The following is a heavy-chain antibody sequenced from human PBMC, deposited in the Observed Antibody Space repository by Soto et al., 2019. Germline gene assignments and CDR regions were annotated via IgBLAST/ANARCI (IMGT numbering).Heavy chain of an antibody. J-gene: IGHJ4*02. D-gene: IGHD7-27*01. V-gene: IGHV3-23*01. CDR2: ISGSGGST. Sequence: GGLRRACAVSGCTFRIFAMSWVRQSPGKGLEWVSTISGSGGSTYYADAVKGRFTISRDNSMGTLYLQMKSLRVEDTAIYYCAKEVSLGSTVDLGYWGQGALVTVSS. CDR1: GCTFRIFA. CDR3: AKEVSLGSTVDLGY.